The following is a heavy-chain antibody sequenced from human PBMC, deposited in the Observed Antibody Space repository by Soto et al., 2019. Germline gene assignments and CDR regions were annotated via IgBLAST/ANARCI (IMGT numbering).Heavy chain of an antibody. CDR2: ISGYSGNT. V-gene: IGHV1-18*04. CDR1: GYTLTSYG. J-gene: IGHJ6*02. CDR3: ARGGRCTSTSCYADFYRGMDV. Sequence: ASVKVSCKASGYTLTSYGLSWVRQAPGQGLEWMGWISGYSGNTNFAQKFQGRLTMTTDTSTSTAYMELRSLRSDDTAVYYRARGGRCTSTSCYADFYRGMDVWGQGTTVTVSS. D-gene: IGHD2-2*01.